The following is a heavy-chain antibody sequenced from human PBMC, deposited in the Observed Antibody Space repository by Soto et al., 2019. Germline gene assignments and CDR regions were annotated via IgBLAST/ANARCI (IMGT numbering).Heavy chain of an antibody. CDR2: ISDSGVNT. D-gene: IGHD1-20*01. CDR1: GLTFRNHA. V-gene: IGHV3-23*01. J-gene: IGHJ4*02. Sequence: GESLSLSCIRSGLTFRNHAKTWVRQAQDTGLEWVSTISDSGVNTHYADSVKGRFTISRDNSRNTLYLQMNSLRGEATAVYYWVSWVTGHFDDWGQGTVVTVSS. CDR3: VSWVTGHFDD.